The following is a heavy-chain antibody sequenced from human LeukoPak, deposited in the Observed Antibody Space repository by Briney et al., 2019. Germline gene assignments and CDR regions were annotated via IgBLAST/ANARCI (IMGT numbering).Heavy chain of an antibody. CDR2: ISSSGSTI. V-gene: IGHV3-48*03. CDR1: GFTFSSYA. CDR3: ARVAYDYVWGSYPLYFDY. Sequence: GGSLRLSCAASGFTFSSYAMSWVRQAPGKGLEWVSYISSSGSTIYYADSVKGRFTISRDNAKNSLYLQMNSLRAEDTAVYYCARVAYDYVWGSYPLYFDYWGQGTLVTVSS. D-gene: IGHD3-16*02. J-gene: IGHJ4*02.